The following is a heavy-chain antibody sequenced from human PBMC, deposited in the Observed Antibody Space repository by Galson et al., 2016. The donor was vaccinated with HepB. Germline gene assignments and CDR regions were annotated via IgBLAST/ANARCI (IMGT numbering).Heavy chain of an antibody. Sequence: SVKVSCKASGVTLSSNAVSWVRQAPGQGLELMGGIIPILGTANYAQKFRGRVTITADESTRTAYMELSSLRSEDTAVYYCARGRGLWFGEGTLYYGMDVWGQGTTVTVSS. CDR1: GVTLSSNA. D-gene: IGHD3-10*01. CDR3: ARGRGLWFGEGTLYYGMDV. V-gene: IGHV1-69*13. J-gene: IGHJ6*02. CDR2: IIPILGTA.